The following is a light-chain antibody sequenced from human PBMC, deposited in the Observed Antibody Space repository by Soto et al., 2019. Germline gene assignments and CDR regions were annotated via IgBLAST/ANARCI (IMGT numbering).Light chain of an antibody. CDR1: SGSIASNY. Sequence: NFMLTQPHSVSESPGKTVTISCTRSSGSIASNYVQWYQQRPGSAPTTVIYEDNQRPSGVPDRFSGSIDSSSNSASLTIAGLKREDEADYYCQSYDSSNHVVFGGGTKVTVL. V-gene: IGLV6-57*04. CDR3: QSYDSSNHVV. J-gene: IGLJ2*01. CDR2: EDN.